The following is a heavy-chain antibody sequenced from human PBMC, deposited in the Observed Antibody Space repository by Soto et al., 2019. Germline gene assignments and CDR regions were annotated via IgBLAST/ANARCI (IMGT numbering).Heavy chain of an antibody. CDR2: IYYSGNT. V-gene: IGHV4-31*03. Sequence: QVQLQESGPGLVKPSQTLSLTCSVSGVSVSSDIYYWSWIRHHPGKGLEWIGYIYYSGNTYYNPSLGGRVTISLDTSKNHFSLRLRSVTPADTAVYYCAXXPVVVVPAANYGLDVWGQGTTVTVSS. D-gene: IGHD2-2*01. CDR3: AXXPVVVVPAANYGLDV. CDR1: GVSVSSDIYY. J-gene: IGHJ6*02.